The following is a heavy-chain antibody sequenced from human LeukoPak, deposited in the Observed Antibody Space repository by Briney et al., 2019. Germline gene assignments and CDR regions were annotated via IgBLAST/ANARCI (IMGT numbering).Heavy chain of an antibody. CDR3: ARDYCSSTSCYVGFDP. V-gene: IGHV4-4*02. CDR2: IYHSGST. D-gene: IGHD2-2*01. Sequence: SETLSLTCAVSGGSISSSNWWSWVRQPPGKGLQWIGEIYHSGSTNYNPSLKSRVTISVDKSKNQFSLKLSSVTAADTAVYYCARDYCSSTSCYVGFDPWGQGTLVTVSS. J-gene: IGHJ5*02. CDR1: GGSISSSNW.